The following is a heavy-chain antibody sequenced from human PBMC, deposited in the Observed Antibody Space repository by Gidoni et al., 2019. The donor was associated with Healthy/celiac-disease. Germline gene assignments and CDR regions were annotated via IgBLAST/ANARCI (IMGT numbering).Heavy chain of an antibody. CDR2: ISGSGGST. CDR3: AKDPILRYFDWLPFDY. V-gene: IGHV3-23*01. Sequence: EVQLLESGGGLLQPGGSLRLSCAASGFTFSSYAMSWVRQAPGKGLEWVSAISGSGGSTYYEDSVKGRFTISRDNSKNTLYLQMNSLRAEDTAVYYCAKDPILRYFDWLPFDYWGQGTLVTVSS. CDR1: GFTFSSYA. J-gene: IGHJ4*02. D-gene: IGHD3-9*01.